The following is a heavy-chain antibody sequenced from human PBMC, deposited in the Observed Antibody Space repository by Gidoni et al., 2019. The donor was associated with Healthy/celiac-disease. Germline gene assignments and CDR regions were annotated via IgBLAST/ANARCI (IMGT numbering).Heavy chain of an antibody. CDR1: GYTFTSYY. D-gene: IGHD5-12*01. V-gene: IGHV1-46*03. Sequence: QVQLVQSGAEVKKPGASVKASCKASGYTFTSYYMHWVRQAPGQGLEWMGIINPSGGSTSYAQKFQGRVTMTRDTSTSTVYMELSSLRSEDTAVYYCARLREYSGYGSYYFDYWVQGTLVTVSS. J-gene: IGHJ4*02. CDR2: INPSGGST. CDR3: ARLREYSGYGSYYFDY.